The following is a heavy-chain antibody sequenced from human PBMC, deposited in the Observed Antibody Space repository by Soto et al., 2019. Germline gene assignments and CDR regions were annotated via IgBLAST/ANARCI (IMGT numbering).Heavy chain of an antibody. J-gene: IGHJ5*02. CDR3: ARASFGVVKIDWFDP. V-gene: IGHV4-30-2*05. CDR1: GGSISSGGYS. Sequence: SSETLSLTCAVSGGSISSGGYSWSWIRQPPGKGLEWIGYIYHSGSTYYNPSLKSRVTVSVDTSKNQFSLKLSSVTAADTAVYYCARASFGVVKIDWFDPWGQGTLVTVSS. D-gene: IGHD3-3*01. CDR2: IYHSGST.